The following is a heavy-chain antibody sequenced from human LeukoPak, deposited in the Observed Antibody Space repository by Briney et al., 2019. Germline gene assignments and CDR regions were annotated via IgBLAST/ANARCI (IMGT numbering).Heavy chain of an antibody. CDR2: ISAYNGNT. CDR1: GYTFTNYG. CDR3: ARDWSERDRYKGYCDD. Sequence: ASVKVSCKASGYTFTNYGISWVRQAPGQGLEWMGWISAYNGNTNYAQKLQGRVTMTTDTSTSTAYMELRSLRSDDTAVYYCARDWSERDRYKGYCDDWGQGTLVTVSS. V-gene: IGHV1-18*01. J-gene: IGHJ4*02. D-gene: IGHD5-24*01.